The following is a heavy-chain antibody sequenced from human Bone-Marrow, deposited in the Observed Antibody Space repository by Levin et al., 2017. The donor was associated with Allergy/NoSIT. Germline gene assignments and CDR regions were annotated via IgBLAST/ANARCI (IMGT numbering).Heavy chain of an antibody. CDR2: IKQDGSEK. J-gene: IGHJ4*02. CDR3: ARVTPGIWFRELLFDY. Sequence: GESLKISCAASGFTFSSYWMSWVRQAPGKGLEWVANIKQDGSEKYYVDSVKGRFTISRDNAKNSLYLQMNSLRAEDTAVYYCARVTPGIWFRELLFDYWGQGTLVTVSS. V-gene: IGHV3-7*03. D-gene: IGHD3-10*01. CDR1: GFTFSSYW.